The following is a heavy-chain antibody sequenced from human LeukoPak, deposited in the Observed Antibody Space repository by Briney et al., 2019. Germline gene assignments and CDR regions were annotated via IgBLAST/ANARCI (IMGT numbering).Heavy chain of an antibody. CDR1: GASISGSGYY. J-gene: IGHJ4*02. D-gene: IGHD5-24*01. Sequence: SETLSLTCAVSGASISGSGYYLGWIRQPPGKGLEWIGNIYHTGSTYYNPSLNSRVTISVDTSKNQFSLKLSSVTAADTAVYYCAREAGYKTIDYWGQGTLVTVSS. CDR3: AREAGYKTIDY. V-gene: IGHV4-39*07. CDR2: IYHTGST.